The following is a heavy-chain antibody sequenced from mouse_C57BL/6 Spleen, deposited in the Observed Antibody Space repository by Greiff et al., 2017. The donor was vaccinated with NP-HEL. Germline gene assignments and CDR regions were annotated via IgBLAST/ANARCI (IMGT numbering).Heavy chain of an antibody. CDR3: ARSPFITTVVGYFDV. CDR2: IYPGDGDT. D-gene: IGHD1-1*01. V-gene: IGHV1-80*01. CDR1: GYAFSSYW. Sequence: QVQLKESGAELVKPGASVKISCKASGYAFSSYWMNWVKQRPGKGLEWIGQIYPGDGDTNYNGKFKGKATLTADKSSSTAYMQLSSLTSEDSAVYFCARSPFITTVVGYFDVWGTGTTVTVSS. J-gene: IGHJ1*03.